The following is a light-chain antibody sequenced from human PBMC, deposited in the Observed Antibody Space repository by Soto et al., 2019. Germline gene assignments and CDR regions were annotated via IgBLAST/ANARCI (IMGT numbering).Light chain of an antibody. J-gene: IGKJ2*03. CDR2: ATS. Sequence: EIVLTQSPGTLSLSPGDRVTLSCRASQSVSSNYLAWYQQKPGPAPRLLIYATSAMATGIPDRFSGSGSGTDFTLTISRLEPEDFAMYYCQQYGDYNSPRYSFGQGTRLE. V-gene: IGKV3-20*01. CDR1: QSVSSNY. CDR3: QQYGDYNSPRYS.